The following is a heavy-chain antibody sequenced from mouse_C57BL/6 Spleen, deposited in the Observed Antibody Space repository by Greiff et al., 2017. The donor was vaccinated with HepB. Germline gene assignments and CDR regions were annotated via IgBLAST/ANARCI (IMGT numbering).Heavy chain of an antibody. D-gene: IGHD1-3*01. CDR1: GYTFTNYW. Sequence: QVQLQQSGAELVRPGTSVKMSCKASGYTFTNYWIGWAKQRPGHGLEWIGDIYPGGGYTNYNEKFKGKATLTADKSSSTAYMQFSSLTSEDSAIYYCARTGSKGRLDVWGTGTTVTVSS. CDR3: ARTGSKGRLDV. V-gene: IGHV1-63*01. J-gene: IGHJ1*03. CDR2: IYPGGGYT.